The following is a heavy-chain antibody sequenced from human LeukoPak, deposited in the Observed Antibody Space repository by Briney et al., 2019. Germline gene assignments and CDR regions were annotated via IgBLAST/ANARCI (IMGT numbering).Heavy chain of an antibody. CDR3: ARNGRRGIQNIAAAEPYYYYMDV. CDR2: NTPIFGTA. CDR1: GVTFTSYA. Sequence: PSVKLSCKASGVTFTSYAIGWVRYAPGQGLEWSGGNTPIFGTANYAQKFQDRVTITPDESTSTAYMELSSLRSEDTAVYYYARNGRRGIQNIAAAEPYYYYMDVWGKGTTVTVSS. V-gene: IGHV1-69*13. D-gene: IGHD6-13*01. J-gene: IGHJ6*03.